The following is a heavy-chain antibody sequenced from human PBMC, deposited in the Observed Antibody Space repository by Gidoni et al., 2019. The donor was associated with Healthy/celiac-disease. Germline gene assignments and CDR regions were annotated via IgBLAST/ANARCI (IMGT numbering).Heavy chain of an antibody. CDR1: GVTFSSYA. CDR2: IIPLFGTA. D-gene: IGHD5-12*01. Sequence: QVQLVQSGAAVKKPGSSVKVSCKASGVTFSSYAISWVRQAPGQGLEWMGGIIPLFGTANYAQKFQGRVTITADESTSTAYMELSSLRAEDTAVYYCATNTVDIVATIRIQLVDWGQGTLVTVSS. J-gene: IGHJ4*02. V-gene: IGHV1-69*01. CDR3: ATNTVDIVATIRIQLVD.